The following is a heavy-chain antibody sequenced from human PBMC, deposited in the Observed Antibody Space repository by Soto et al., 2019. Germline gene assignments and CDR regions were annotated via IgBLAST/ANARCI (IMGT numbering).Heavy chain of an antibody. CDR2: ICNSGTT. CDR1: GGSIRSYC. Sequence: QVQLQESGPTLVKPSETLSLTCTVSGGSIRSYCWTWIRQPPGEGLEWIGCICNSGTTNYNPSLKSRVAISIDTQKNQFSLQLSSVTVADTAFYCCVGGGSIEVATRRLMHVWGKGTTVTVSP. J-gene: IGHJ6*04. CDR3: VGGGSIEVATRRLMHV. V-gene: IGHV4-59*03. D-gene: IGHD3-22*01.